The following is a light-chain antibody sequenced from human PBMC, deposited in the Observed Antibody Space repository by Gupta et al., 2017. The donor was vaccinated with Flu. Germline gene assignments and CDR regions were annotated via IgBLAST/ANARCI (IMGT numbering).Light chain of an antibody. J-gene: IGKJ5*01. V-gene: IGKV3-20*01. CDR3: HHKGRSPIT. Sequence: TQSPCTLSFSPGERCSLSCGARQSVKSNYLAWYQQKPGQAPRLLIYDASSRATSVPHRISSSRSCTEFTLTIRRPEPDDFAVYYCHHKGRSPITFGQGTQVEIK. CDR1: QSVKSNY. CDR2: DAS.